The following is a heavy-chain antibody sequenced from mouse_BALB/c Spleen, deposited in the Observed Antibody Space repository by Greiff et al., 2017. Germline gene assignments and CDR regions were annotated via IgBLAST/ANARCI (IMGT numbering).Heavy chain of an antibody. CDR1: GFNIKDTY. Sequence: EVQRVESGAELVKPGASVKLSCTASGFNIKDTYMHWVKQRPEQGLEWIGRIDPANGNTKYDPKFQGKATITADTSSNTAYLQLSSLTSEDTAVYYCARIYGERADYWGQGTTLTVSS. CDR3: ARIYGERADY. CDR2: IDPANGNT. J-gene: IGHJ2*01. V-gene: IGHV14-3*02. D-gene: IGHD1-1*02.